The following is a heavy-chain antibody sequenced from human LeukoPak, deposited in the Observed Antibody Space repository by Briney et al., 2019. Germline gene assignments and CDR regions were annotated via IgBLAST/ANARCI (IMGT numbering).Heavy chain of an antibody. D-gene: IGHD5-18*01. CDR2: ISGSSSNV. V-gene: IGHV3-48*03. CDR3: ARGFRDTAMSLDY. Sequence: PGGSLRLSCAASGFTFSSYEMNWVRQAPGKGLEWISAISGSSSNVYYAASVRGRFTISRDNAENSLYLQLNTMRAEDTAVYYCARGFRDTAMSLDYWGQGTLVTVSS. J-gene: IGHJ4*02. CDR1: GFTFSSYE.